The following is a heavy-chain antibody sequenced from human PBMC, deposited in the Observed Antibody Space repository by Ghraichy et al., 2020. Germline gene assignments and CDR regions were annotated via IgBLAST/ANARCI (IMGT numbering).Heavy chain of an antibody. Sequence: SVKVSCKASGVTFSSNAISWVRQTPGQGPEWMARIIPILGVPNYAQNFQGRLTITADTSTSTAYMELHSLKPEDTGVYYCARPGTEETGDDVLHIRGQGTTGTGAS. CDR3: ARPGTEETGDDVLHI. D-gene: IGHD7-27*01. CDR2: IIPILGVP. J-gene: IGHJ3*02. CDR1: GVTFSSNA. V-gene: IGHV1-69*04.